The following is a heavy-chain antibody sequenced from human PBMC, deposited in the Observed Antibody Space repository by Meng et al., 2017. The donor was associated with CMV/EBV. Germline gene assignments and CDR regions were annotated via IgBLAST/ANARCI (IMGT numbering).Heavy chain of an antibody. CDR1: GFTFSSYG. J-gene: IGHJ4*02. CDR3: AKDKQYYDSSGWIDY. V-gene: IGHV3-30*02. Sequence: GESLKISCAASGFTFSSYGMHWVRQAPGKGLEWVAFIRYDGSNKYYADSVKGRFTIPRDNSKNTLYLQMNSLRAEDTAVYYCAKDKQYYDSSGWIDYWGQGTLVTVSS. CDR2: IRYDGSNK. D-gene: IGHD3-22*01.